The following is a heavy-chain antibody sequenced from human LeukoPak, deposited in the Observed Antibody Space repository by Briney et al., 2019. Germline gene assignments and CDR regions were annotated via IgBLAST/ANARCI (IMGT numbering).Heavy chain of an antibody. V-gene: IGHV3-7*01. J-gene: IGHJ5*02. CDR2: IKEDGSEK. CDR3: ARDGRNVGYYDSGPYNWFDP. Sequence: GGSLRLSCAASGFTFSRYWMTWVRQAPGKGLEWVANIKEDGSEKYYVDSVKGRSTISRDNAKNSLYLQMNSLRAEDTAVYYCARDGRNVGYYDSGPYNWFDPWGQGTLVTVSS. CDR1: GFTFSRYW. D-gene: IGHD3-22*01.